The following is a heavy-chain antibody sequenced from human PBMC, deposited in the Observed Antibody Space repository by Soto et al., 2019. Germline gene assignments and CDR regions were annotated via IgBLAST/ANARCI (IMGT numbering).Heavy chain of an antibody. CDR1: GFTFDDYA. CDR3: AKDSHSSSWYRTYYYYYMDV. D-gene: IGHD6-13*01. V-gene: IGHV3-9*01. CDR2: ISWNNGSI. J-gene: IGHJ6*03. Sequence: GGSLRLSCAASGFTFDDYAMHWVRQAPGKGLEWVSGISWNNGSIGYADSVKGRFTISRDNAKNSLYLQMNSLRAEDTALYYCAKDSHSSSWYRTYYYYYMDVWGKGTTVTVSS.